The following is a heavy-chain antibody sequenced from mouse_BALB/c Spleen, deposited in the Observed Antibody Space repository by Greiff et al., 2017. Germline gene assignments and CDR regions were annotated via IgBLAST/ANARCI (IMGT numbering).Heavy chain of an antibody. CDR3: ARGWAYGYDRGYYFDY. V-gene: IGHV1-4*02. J-gene: IGHJ2*01. CDR1: GYTFTSYT. Sequence: VKLQESAAELARPGASVKMSCKASGYTFTSYTMHWVKQRPGQGLEWIGYINPSSGYTEYNQKFKDKTTLTADKSSSTAYMQLSSLTSEDSAVYYCARGWAYGYDRGYYFDYWGQGTTLTVSS. CDR2: INPSSGYT. D-gene: IGHD2-2*01.